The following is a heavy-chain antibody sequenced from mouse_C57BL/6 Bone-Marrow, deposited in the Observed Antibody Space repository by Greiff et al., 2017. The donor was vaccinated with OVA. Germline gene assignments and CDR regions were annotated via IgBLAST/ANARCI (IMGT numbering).Heavy chain of an antibody. J-gene: IGHJ2*01. D-gene: IGHD3-2*02. CDR1: GYTFTSYG. Sequence: VQLQQSGAELARPGASVKLSCKASGYTFTSYGISWVKQRTGQGLEWIGEIYPRSGNTYYNEKFKGKATLTADKSSSTAYMELRSLTSEDSAVYFCARRDSSGYNFDYWGQGTTLTVSS. CDR2: IYPRSGNT. V-gene: IGHV1-81*01. CDR3: ARRDSSGYNFDY.